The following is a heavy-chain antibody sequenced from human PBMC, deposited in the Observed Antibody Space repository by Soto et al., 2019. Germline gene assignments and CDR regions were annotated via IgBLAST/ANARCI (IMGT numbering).Heavy chain of an antibody. CDR2: IWYDGSNK. Sequence: GGCLRLSWAPSGFSFSNYAMHWVRQAPGKGLEWLAVIWYDGSNKYYADSVKGRFTISKDNSQTTVYLQMNSLRAEDTAVYYCTRDPYGGWRYYFDSWGQGTLVIVS. CDR1: GFSFSNYA. CDR3: TRDPYGGWRYYFDS. V-gene: IGHV3-33*01. D-gene: IGHD4-17*01. J-gene: IGHJ4*02.